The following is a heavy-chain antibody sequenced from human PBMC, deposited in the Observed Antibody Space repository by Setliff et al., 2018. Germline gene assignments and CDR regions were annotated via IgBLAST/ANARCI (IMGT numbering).Heavy chain of an antibody. V-gene: IGHV3-23*01. CDR1: GFDYA. J-gene: IGHJ4*02. CDR3: ARGYDSGGWNY. Sequence: LRLSCVVSGFDYAMSWVRQAPGKRLEWVSSISGGADKTYYADSVRGQVTFSADRSISTAHLQWDSLKASDTAMYYCARGYDSGGWNYWGQGTLVTVSS. CDR2: ISGGADKT. D-gene: IGHD3-22*01.